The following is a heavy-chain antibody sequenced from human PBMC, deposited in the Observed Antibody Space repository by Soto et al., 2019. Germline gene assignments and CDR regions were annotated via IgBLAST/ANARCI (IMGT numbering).Heavy chain of an antibody. J-gene: IGHJ6*02. V-gene: IGHV6-1*01. Sequence: SQTLSLTCVGSGDTVSSNSVAWNWVRQSPSRGLEWLGRTYYRSRWYSDYAVSVRSRIDINADTSKNQFSLKLSSVTAADTAVYYCAREPYDILTGPESLGMDVWGQGTTVTVSS. D-gene: IGHD3-9*01. CDR1: GDTVSSNSVA. CDR3: AREPYDILTGPESLGMDV. CDR2: TYYRSRWYS.